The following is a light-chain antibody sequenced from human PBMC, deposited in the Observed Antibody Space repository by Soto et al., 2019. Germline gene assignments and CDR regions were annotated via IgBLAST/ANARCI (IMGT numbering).Light chain of an antibody. V-gene: IGLV1-51*01. CDR3: GTWDSSLSVVV. Sequence: QSVLTQSSSVSAAAGQKVTISCSGSYSNIGSNFVSWYQHFPGSAPRLVIYDNSQRPSGIPDRFSGSKSGSSATLVITGLQTGDEAHYYCGTWDSSLSVVVFGGGTKLTVL. J-gene: IGLJ2*01. CDR1: YSNIGSNF. CDR2: DNS.